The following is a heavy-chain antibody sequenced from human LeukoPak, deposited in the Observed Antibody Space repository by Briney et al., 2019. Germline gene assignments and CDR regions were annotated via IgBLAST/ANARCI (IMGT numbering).Heavy chain of an antibody. D-gene: IGHD5-18*01. J-gene: IGHJ4*02. CDR1: GFTFSSYW. CDR3: AKSGGYSYGYSFDY. CDR2: IKQDGSEK. Sequence: GSLRLSCAASGFTFSSYWMTWVRQAPGKGLEWVANIKQDGSEKYYVDSVRGRFTISRDNAKNSLYLQMNSLRAEDTAVYYCAKSGGYSYGYSFDYWGQGTLVTVSS. V-gene: IGHV3-7*03.